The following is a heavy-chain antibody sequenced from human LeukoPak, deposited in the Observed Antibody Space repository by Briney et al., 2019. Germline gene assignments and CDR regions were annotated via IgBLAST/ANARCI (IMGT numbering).Heavy chain of an antibody. Sequence: SVKVSCKASGYTFTSYGISWVRQAPGQGLEWMGGIIPIFGTANYAQKFQGRVTITADKSTSTAYMELSSLRSEDTAVYYCAREVSEYYGSGLNWFDPWGQGTLVTVSS. CDR1: GYTFTSYG. CDR3: AREVSEYYGSGLNWFDP. D-gene: IGHD3-10*01. CDR2: IIPIFGTA. J-gene: IGHJ5*02. V-gene: IGHV1-69*06.